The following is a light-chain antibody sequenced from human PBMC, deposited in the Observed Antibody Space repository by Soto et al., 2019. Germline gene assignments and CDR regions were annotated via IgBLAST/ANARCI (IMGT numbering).Light chain of an antibody. Sequence: QSAPTQPASVSGSPGQSITISCTGTSSDIGSYDLVSWYQQHPGNAPRLIIYEVNKRPSGVSNRFSGSKSGNTASLTVSGLQAEDGAEYYCCSYATTTLFGGGTKLTVL. V-gene: IGLV2-23*02. CDR3: CSYATTTL. CDR2: EVN. J-gene: IGLJ2*01. CDR1: SSDIGSYDL.